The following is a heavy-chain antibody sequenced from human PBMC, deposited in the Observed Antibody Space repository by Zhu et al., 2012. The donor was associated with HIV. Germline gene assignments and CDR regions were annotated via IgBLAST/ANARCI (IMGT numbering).Heavy chain of an antibody. CDR1: GGSFRGYY. J-gene: IGHJ4*02. Sequence: QVQLQQWGAGLLKPSETLSLTCAVSGGSFRGYYWSWIRQSPEKGLEWIAEINHSGSTNYNPSLKSRVTVSMDTSKNQFSLKLSSVTAADTAVYYCARGAPSDSDSYYFNYWGQGTPGRRLL. CDR2: INHSGST. D-gene: IGHD3-22*01. CDR3: ARGAPSDSDSYYFNY. V-gene: IGHV4-34*02.